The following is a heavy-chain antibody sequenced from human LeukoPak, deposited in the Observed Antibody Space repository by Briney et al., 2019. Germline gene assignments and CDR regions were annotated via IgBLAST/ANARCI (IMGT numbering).Heavy chain of an antibody. V-gene: IGHV1-18*04. CDR2: ISAYSATT. J-gene: IGHJ3*02. CDR1: GYTFTGYY. D-gene: IGHD2-21*01. CDR3: ARYSESFDI. Sequence: ASVKVSCKASGYTFTGYYMHWVRQAPGQGLEWMGWISAYSATTNYAQKLQGRFTMTTDTSTSTAYMDLKSLRSDDTAVYYCARYSESFDIWGQGTVVTVSS.